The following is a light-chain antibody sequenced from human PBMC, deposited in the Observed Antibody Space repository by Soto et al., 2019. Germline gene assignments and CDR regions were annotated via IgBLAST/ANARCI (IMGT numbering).Light chain of an antibody. CDR3: QQYDRSPWT. CDR2: GAS. J-gene: IGKJ1*01. Sequence: EIVLTQSPGTLSLSPGERATLSCRASQSVSSSYLAWYQQKPGQAPRLLIFGASSRATGIPERFSGSGSGTDFILTVSRLEPEDFAVYYCQQYDRSPWTFGQGTKVEIK. V-gene: IGKV3-20*01. CDR1: QSVSSSY.